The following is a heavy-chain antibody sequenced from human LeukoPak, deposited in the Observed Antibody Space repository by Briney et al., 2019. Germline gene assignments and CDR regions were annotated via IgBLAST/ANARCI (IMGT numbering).Heavy chain of an antibody. CDR3: ARRGGSGRSFDY. CDR2: IYYSGST. D-gene: IGHD3-10*01. J-gene: IGHJ4*02. Sequence: PSETLSLTCAVYGGSFSGYYWSWLRQPPGKGLEWIGYIYYSGSTNYNPSLKSRVTISVDTSKNQFSLKVSSVTAADTAVYYCARRGGSGRSFDYWGQGTLVTASS. V-gene: IGHV4-59*01. CDR1: GGSFSGYY.